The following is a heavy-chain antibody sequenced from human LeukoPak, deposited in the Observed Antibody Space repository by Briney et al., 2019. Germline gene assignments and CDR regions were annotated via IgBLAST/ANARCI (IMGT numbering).Heavy chain of an antibody. CDR2: ISGGGST. Sequence: GGSLRLSCAASGFTFSSYAMSWVRQAPGKGLEWVSVISGGGSTYYADSVKGRFTISRDNSKNTLYLQMNSLRAEDTAVYYCAKDPHMDVWGQGTTVTVSS. CDR3: AKDPHMDV. CDR1: GFTFSSYA. V-gene: IGHV3-23*01. J-gene: IGHJ6*02.